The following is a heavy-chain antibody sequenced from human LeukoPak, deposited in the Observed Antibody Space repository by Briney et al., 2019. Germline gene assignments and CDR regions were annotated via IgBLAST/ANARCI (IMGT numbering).Heavy chain of an antibody. CDR3: ASEEGRYYGMGV. CDR1: GFTFNTFD. CDR2: ISSGSSTT. Sequence: GGSLRLSCAASGFTFNTFDMTWVRQAPGKGLEWVSYISSGSSTTYYADSVKGRFTISRDNAENSLYLQMNSLRAEDTAVYYCASEEGRYYGMGVWGQGTTVTVSS. V-gene: IGHV3-48*01. J-gene: IGHJ6*02.